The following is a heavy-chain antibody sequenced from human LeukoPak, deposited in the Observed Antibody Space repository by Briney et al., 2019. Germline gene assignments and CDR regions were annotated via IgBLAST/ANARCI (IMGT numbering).Heavy chain of an antibody. Sequence: ASVKVSCKASGYTFTSYDIGWVRQATGQGLEWMGWMRPSSGNTGYGQTSQGRVTMTRDTSISTAYMELSSLRSEDTAMYYCVRNKDGFTIWGQGTMVTVSS. V-gene: IGHV1-8*01. CDR1: GYTFTSYD. CDR3: VRNKDGFTI. D-gene: IGHD1/OR15-1a*01. CDR2: MRPSSGNT. J-gene: IGHJ3*02.